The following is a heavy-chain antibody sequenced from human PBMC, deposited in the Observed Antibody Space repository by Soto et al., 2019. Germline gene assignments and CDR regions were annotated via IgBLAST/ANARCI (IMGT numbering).Heavy chain of an antibody. V-gene: IGHV4-4*02. J-gene: IGHJ4*02. D-gene: IGHD6-13*01. Sequence: QVQLQESGPGLVKPSGTLSLTCADSGGSISTSNWWSWVRHPPGKGLQWIGEVYRTGSTNYNPSLASRVIVSVDKSKTQFSLKLTSVPAADTAVYYCARARATIAAAAIFDCWGQGTLVAVSS. CDR3: ARARATIAAAAIFDC. CDR2: VYRTGST. CDR1: GGSISTSNW.